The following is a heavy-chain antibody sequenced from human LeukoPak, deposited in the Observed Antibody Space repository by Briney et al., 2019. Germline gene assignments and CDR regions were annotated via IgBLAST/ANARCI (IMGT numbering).Heavy chain of an antibody. CDR1: GYTFTSYA. Sequence: ASVKVSCKASGYTFTSYAMHWVRQAPGQRLEWMGWINAGNGNTKYSQKFQGRVTITRDTSASIAYMELSSLRSEDTAVYYCARAFEGATLLLPADDWGQGTLVTVSS. V-gene: IGHV1-3*01. D-gene: IGHD1-26*01. J-gene: IGHJ4*02. CDR3: ARAFEGATLLLPADD. CDR2: INAGNGNT.